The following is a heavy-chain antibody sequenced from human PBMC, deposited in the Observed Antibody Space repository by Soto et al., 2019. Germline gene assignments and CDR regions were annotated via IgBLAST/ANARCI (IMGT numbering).Heavy chain of an antibody. CDR3: AKDIVRYSYGACDY. Sequence: GGSLRLSCAASGFTFSSYGMYWVRQAPGKGLEWVAVISYDGSNKYHADSVKGQFTISRDNSKNTLYLQMNSLKAEDTAVYYCAKDIVRYSYGACDYWGQGALVTVSS. D-gene: IGHD5-18*01. CDR2: ISYDGSNK. V-gene: IGHV3-30*18. CDR1: GFTFSSYG. J-gene: IGHJ4*02.